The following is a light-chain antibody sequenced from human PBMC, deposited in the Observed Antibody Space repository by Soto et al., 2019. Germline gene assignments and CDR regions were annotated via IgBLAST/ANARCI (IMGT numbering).Light chain of an antibody. CDR2: DIS. CDR3: QQRTNWSPPA. V-gene: IGKV3-11*01. J-gene: IGKJ4*01. CDR1: QSVTSY. Sequence: DIILTQSPATLSTSPGERDTLSCRASQSVTSYLAWYQQKPGQAPRLLMSDISNRATGVPARFSGRGYGTDFNLTISSLEPEDFAVYYCQQRTNWSPPAFGGGTKVEIK.